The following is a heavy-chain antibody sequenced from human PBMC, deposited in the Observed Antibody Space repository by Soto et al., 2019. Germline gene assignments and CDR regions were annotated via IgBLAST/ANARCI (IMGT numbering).Heavy chain of an antibody. CDR3: ARGVYDILTGYYNKYNWFDP. J-gene: IGHJ5*02. D-gene: IGHD3-9*01. Sequence: SDPLSLTCTVSGGSISSYYWSWIRQPPRQGLEWIGYIYYSGSTNYNPSLKSRVTISVDTSKNQFSLKLSSVTAADTAVYYCARGVYDILTGYYNKYNWFDPWGQGTLVTVS. CDR2: IYYSGST. V-gene: IGHV4-59*01. CDR1: GGSISSYY.